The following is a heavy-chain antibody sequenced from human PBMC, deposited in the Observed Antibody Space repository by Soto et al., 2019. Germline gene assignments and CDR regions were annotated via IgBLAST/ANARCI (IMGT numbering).Heavy chain of an antibody. D-gene: IGHD3-3*01. CDR2: INHSGST. CDR3: ARGLGYYDFWSGYYRQFDP. J-gene: IGHJ5*02. CDR1: GGSFSGYY. V-gene: IGHV4-34*01. Sequence: PSETLSLTCAVYGGSFSGYYWSWIRQPPGEGLEWIGEINHSGSTNYNPSLKSRVTISVDTSKNQFSLKLSSVTAADTAVYYCARGLGYYDFWSGYYRQFDPWGQGTLVTSPQ.